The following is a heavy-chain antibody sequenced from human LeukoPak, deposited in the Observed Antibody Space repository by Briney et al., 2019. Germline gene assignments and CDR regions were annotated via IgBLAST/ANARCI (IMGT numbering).Heavy chain of an antibody. J-gene: IGHJ4*02. V-gene: IGHV3-33*06. Sequence: PGGSLRLSCAASGFTFSIYGMHWVRQAPGKGLEWVAVIWNDGSNKYYADSVKGRFTISRDNSKNTLYLQMNSLRAEDTAVYSRGKATGPFDYWGQGTLVTVSS. CDR1: GFTFSIYG. CDR3: GKATGPFDY. CDR2: IWNDGSNK.